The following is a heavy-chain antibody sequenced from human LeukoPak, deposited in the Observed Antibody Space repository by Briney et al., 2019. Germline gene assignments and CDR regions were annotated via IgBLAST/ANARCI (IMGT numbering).Heavy chain of an antibody. D-gene: IGHD2-2*01. Sequence: GGSLRLSCGASGFSFSDYGMHWVRQAPGKGLEWVAFIRHDGNKKYLPDSMKGRFSVSRDNAKNSLYLQMNSLRAEDTAVYYCARDKVVPAAIGHYWGQGTLVTVSS. V-gene: IGHV3-30*02. CDR1: GFSFSDYG. CDR2: IRHDGNKK. J-gene: IGHJ4*02. CDR3: ARDKVVPAAIGHY.